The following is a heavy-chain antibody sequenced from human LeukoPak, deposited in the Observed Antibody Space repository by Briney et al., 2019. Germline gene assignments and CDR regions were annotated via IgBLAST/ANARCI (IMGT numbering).Heavy chain of an antibody. CDR1: GGSLSGYY. CDR3: ARILLYSSSWPYQFEH. CDR2: INHSGST. V-gene: IGHV4-34*01. D-gene: IGHD6-13*01. J-gene: IGHJ1*01. Sequence: SETLSLTCAVYGGSLSGYYWSWIRQPPRKGLEWIGEINHSGSTNYNTSLKSRVTISVDTSKNQISLKLSSVTAADTAVYYCARILLYSSSWPYQFEHWGQGTLVTVSS.